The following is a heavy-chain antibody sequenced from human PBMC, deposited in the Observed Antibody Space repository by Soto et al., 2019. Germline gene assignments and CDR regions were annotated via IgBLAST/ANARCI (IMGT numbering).Heavy chain of an antibody. Sequence: SETLSLTCTVSGGSIGSSSYYWGWIRQPPGKGLEWIGSIYYSGSSYHNPSLKTRVTISVATSKNQFSLKLSSVTAADTAVYYCARQIRDCSGPSCPNRPDYWGQGTLVTVSS. CDR2: IYYSGSS. CDR1: GGSIGSSSYY. CDR3: ARQIRDCSGPSCPNRPDY. J-gene: IGHJ4*02. D-gene: IGHD2-2*01. V-gene: IGHV4-39*01.